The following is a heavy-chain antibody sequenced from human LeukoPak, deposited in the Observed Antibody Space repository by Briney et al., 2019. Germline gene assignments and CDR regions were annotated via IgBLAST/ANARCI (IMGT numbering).Heavy chain of an antibody. J-gene: IGHJ4*02. CDR3: ARGQFWRGSEIRV. V-gene: IGHV4-34*01. Sequence: PSETLSLTCRVDGESFSGYYWIWIRQPPGKGLEWIGEINHSGSTNYNPSLKSRVTLSVDTSKSQFSLKVTSVTAADTAIYYRARGQFWRGSEIRVWGQGTLVTVSS. CDR1: GESFSGYY. CDR2: INHSGST. D-gene: IGHD1-26*01.